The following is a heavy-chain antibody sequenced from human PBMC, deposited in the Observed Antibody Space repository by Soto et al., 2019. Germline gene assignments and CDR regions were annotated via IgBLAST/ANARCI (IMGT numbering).Heavy chain of an antibody. Sequence: PGESLKISCKGSGYSFTSYWISWVRQMPGKGLEWRGRIDPSDSYTNYSPSFQGHVTISADKSISTAYLQWSSLKASDTAMYYCARVAGSPTTPLYGMDVWGQGTTVTVSS. CDR3: ARVAGSPTTPLYGMDV. J-gene: IGHJ6*02. CDR2: IDPSDSYT. V-gene: IGHV5-10-1*01. D-gene: IGHD2-15*01. CDR1: GYSFTSYW.